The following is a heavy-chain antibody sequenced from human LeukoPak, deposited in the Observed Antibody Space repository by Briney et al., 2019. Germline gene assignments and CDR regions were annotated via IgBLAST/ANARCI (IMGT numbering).Heavy chain of an antibody. D-gene: IGHD2-21*01. CDR1: GLTFTSHG. CDR3: ARDRGEDYFDN. Sequence: GGSLRLSCATSGLTFTSHGFHWVRQAAGKGLEWVAFIRNDGSDTYHANSVKGRFSISRDNSKNTVYLHMNSLRAEDTAVYYCARDRGEDYFDNWGQGTQVTVSS. CDR2: IRNDGSDT. J-gene: IGHJ4*02. V-gene: IGHV3-30*02.